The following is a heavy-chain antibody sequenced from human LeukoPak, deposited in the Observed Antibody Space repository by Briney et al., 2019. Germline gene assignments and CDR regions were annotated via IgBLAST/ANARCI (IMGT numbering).Heavy chain of an antibody. CDR3: ARDLGSAAGLDY. CDR2: IIPIFGTA. V-gene: IGHV1-69*05. CDR1: GGTFSSYA. D-gene: IGHD6-13*01. J-gene: IGHJ4*02. Sequence: VASVKVSCKASGGTFSSYAISWVRQAPGQGLEWMGGIIPIFGTANYAQKFQGRVTITTDESTSTAYMELSSLRSEDTAVYYCARDLGSAAGLDYWGQGTLVTVSS.